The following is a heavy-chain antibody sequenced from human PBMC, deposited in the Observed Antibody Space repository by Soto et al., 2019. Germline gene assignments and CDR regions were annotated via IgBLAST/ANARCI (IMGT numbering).Heavy chain of an antibody. CDR3: AREGVSSSGGHHYHQGMDV. V-gene: IGHV1-46*03. Sequence: QVQVVQSGAEVKKPGASVKVSCKASGYTFTSDYMHWVRQAPGQGLEWMGIINPSAGSTGLAQKFQGGVTVARDTSTGTVYMELGSLGSEDTAVYYCAREGVSSSGGHHYHQGMDVWGQGTTVTVSS. D-gene: IGHD1-26*01. CDR1: GYTFTSDY. CDR2: INPSAGST. J-gene: IGHJ6*02.